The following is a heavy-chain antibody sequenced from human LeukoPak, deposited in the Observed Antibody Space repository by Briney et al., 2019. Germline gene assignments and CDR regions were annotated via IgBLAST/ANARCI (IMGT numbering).Heavy chain of an antibody. CDR2: IYTSGST. CDR1: GGSISSYY. CDR3: AGTYFYDSSGYSKWVY. J-gene: IGHJ4*02. V-gene: IGHV4-4*07. Sequence: SETLSLTCTVSGGSISSYYWSWIRQPAGKGLEWIGRIYTSGSTNYNPSLKSRVTMSVDTSKNQFSLKLSSLTAADTAVYYCAGTYFYDSSGYSKWVYWGQGTLVPVSS. D-gene: IGHD3-22*01.